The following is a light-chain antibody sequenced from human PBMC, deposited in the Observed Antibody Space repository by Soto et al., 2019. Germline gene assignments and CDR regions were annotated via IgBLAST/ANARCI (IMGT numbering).Light chain of an antibody. V-gene: IGKV3-15*01. CDR1: QSVSSN. CDR2: GAS. Sequence: EIVMTQSPATLSVSPGERATLSCEASQSVSSNLAWYQQKPGQAPRLLIFGASTRATGIPARFSGSGSGTEFTLTISSLQSEDFAVYYCQQYNNWPPTNFGGGTKVEIK. J-gene: IGKJ4*01. CDR3: QQYNNWPPTN.